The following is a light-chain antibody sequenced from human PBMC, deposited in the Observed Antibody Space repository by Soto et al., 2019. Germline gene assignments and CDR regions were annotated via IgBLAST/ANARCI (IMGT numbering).Light chain of an antibody. CDR3: EQFCDSPWT. V-gene: IGKV3-20*01. J-gene: IGKJ1*01. CDR2: GTS. Sequence: EIVLTLSPGTLSLYPGERATLSCRASQSVSSAYLTGYQQKPGQATRLLIYGTSARTTGIPDRFRGRGSGTGFTLTYSRLEPEEFAVCYCEQFCDSPWTFGQGTKVEI. CDR1: QSVSSAY.